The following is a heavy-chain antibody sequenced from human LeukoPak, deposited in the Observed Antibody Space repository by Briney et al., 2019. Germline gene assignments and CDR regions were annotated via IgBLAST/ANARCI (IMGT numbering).Heavy chain of an antibody. J-gene: IGHJ4*02. D-gene: IGHD3-16*01. CDR1: GFTFSSYA. CDR2: ISGSGGST. V-gene: IGHV3-23*01. Sequence: GGSLRLSCAASGFTFSSYAMSWARQAPGKGLEWVSAISGSGGSTYYADSVKGRFTISRDTAKNTLYLEMSSLRAEDTAVYYCARFPLGDFPRWLNYFDCWGQGTLVTVSS. CDR3: ARFPLGDFPRWLNYFDC.